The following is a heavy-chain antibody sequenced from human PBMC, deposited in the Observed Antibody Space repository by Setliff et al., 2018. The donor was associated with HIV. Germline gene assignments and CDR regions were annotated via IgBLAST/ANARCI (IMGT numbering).Heavy chain of an antibody. D-gene: IGHD1-26*01. CDR3: ARDDGRSLFLDY. CDR2: ISGSGGST. V-gene: IGHV3-23*01. Sequence: QPGGSLRLSCAASGFTFSTYPMSWVRQAPGKGLEWVSGISGSGGSTYYADSVKGRFTISRDNSKNTLYLQMNSLRVEDTAIYYCARDDGRSLFLDYWGQGTLVTVSS. J-gene: IGHJ4*02. CDR1: GFTFSTYP.